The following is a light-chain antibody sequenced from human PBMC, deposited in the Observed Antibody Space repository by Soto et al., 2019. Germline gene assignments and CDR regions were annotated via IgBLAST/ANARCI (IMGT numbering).Light chain of an antibody. Sequence: DIQMTQSPSTLSESVGDRVTITCRASQSISSWLAWYQQKPGKAPKLLIYDASSLESGVPSRFSGSGSGTEFTLTISSLQPDDSATYYCQQYNSYSYTFGQGTKLEIK. V-gene: IGKV1-5*01. CDR1: QSISSW. CDR3: QQYNSYSYT. CDR2: DAS. J-gene: IGKJ2*01.